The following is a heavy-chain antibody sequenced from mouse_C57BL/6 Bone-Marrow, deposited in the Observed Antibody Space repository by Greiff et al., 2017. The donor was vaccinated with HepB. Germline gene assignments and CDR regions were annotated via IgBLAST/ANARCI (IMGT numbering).Heavy chain of an antibody. D-gene: IGHD2-3*01. CDR2: ISYDGSN. J-gene: IGHJ4*01. CDR3: ARDGGYYPYAMDY. Sequence: EVQLQQSGPGLVKPSQSLSLTCSVTGYSITSGYYWNWIRQFPGNKLEWMGYISYDGSNNYNPSLKNRISITRDTSKNQFFLKLNSVTTEDTATYYCARDGGYYPYAMDYWGQGTSVTVSS. V-gene: IGHV3-6*01. CDR1: GYSITSGYY.